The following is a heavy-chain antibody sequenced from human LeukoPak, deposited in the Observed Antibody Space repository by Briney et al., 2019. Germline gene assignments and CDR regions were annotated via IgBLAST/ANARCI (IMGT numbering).Heavy chain of an antibody. CDR2: IYTSGST. CDR3: ARDEVRGYCSSTSCFDAFDI. D-gene: IGHD2-2*01. J-gene: IGHJ3*02. V-gene: IGHV4-4*07. Sequence: SETLSLTFTVSGGSISSYYWSWIRQPAGKGLEWIGRIYTSGSTNYNPSLKSRVTISVDTSKNQFSLKLSSVTAADTAVYYCARDEVRGYCSSTSCFDAFDIWGQGTMVTVSS. CDR1: GGSISSYY.